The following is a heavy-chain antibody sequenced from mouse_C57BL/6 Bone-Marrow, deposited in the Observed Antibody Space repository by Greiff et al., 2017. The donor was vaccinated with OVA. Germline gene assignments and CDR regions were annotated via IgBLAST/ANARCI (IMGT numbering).Heavy chain of an antibody. V-gene: IGHV1-80*01. Sequence: VQLQQSGAELVKPGASVKISCKASGYAFSSYWMNWVKQRPGKGLEWIGQIYPGDGDTNYNGKFKGKATLTADKSSSTAYMQLSSLTSEDSAVYFCARRLWYSNYEDYAMDYWGQGTSVTVSS. D-gene: IGHD2-5*01. CDR1: GYAFSSYW. J-gene: IGHJ4*01. CDR3: ARRLWYSNYEDYAMDY. CDR2: IYPGDGDT.